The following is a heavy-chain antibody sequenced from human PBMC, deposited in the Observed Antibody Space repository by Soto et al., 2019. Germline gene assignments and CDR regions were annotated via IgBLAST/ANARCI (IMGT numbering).Heavy chain of an antibody. CDR2: VSPNTGVT. CDR1: GYSFTGHY. V-gene: IGHV1-2*02. D-gene: IGHD2-15*01. CDR3: VREGEVVGAATDF. Sequence: ASVKVSCKASGYSFTGHYIHLVRQAPGQGLEWMGWVSPNTGVTNYAQRFQGRVSLTRDTSINTIYMHLTRLTSDDTAVYFCVREGEVVGAATDFWGQGTLVTVSS. J-gene: IGHJ4*02.